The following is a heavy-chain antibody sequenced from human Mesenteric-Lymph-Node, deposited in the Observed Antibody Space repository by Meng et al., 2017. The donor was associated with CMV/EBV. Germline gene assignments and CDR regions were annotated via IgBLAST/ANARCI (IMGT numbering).Heavy chain of an antibody. V-gene: IGHV3-53*01. J-gene: IGHJ6*02. CDR2: INSGGNT. CDR1: GFALSDSW. Sequence: GESLKISCAASGFALSDSWMSWVRQAPGKGLEWISLINSGGNTYYTDSVMGRFTISRDDSRSTVYLQMNNLRAEDTAVYYCARTLLRYSSGWYVPRNGMDVWGQGTTVTVSS. D-gene: IGHD6-19*01. CDR3: ARTLLRYSSGWYVPRNGMDV.